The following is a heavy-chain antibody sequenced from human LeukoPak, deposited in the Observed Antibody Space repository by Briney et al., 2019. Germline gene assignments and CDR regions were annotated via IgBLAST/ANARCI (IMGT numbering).Heavy chain of an antibody. CDR2: ISGSGGST. CDR1: GFTFSNYA. V-gene: IGHV3-23*01. J-gene: IGHJ4*02. D-gene: IGHD3-10*01. CDR3: AKGKGYYGSGSYPFDY. Sequence: GGSLRLSCAASGFTFSNYAMSWVRQAPGKGLEWVSAISGSGGSTYYADSVKGRFTISGDNSENTLNLQMNGLRAEDTAVYYCAKGKGYYGSGSYPFDYWGQGTLVTVSS.